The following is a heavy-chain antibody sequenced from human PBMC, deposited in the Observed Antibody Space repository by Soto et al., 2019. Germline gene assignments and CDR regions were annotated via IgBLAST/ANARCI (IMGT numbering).Heavy chain of an antibody. V-gene: IGHV3-11*01. J-gene: IGHJ3*02. Sequence: ESGGGLVKPGGSLRLSCAASGFTFSDYYMSWIRQAPGKGLEWVSYISSSGSTIYYADSVKGRFTISRDNAKNSLYLQMNSLRAEDTAVYYCARENIVVVVAAWDGNAFDIWGQGTMVTVSS. CDR1: GFTFSDYY. CDR3: ARENIVVVVAAWDGNAFDI. CDR2: ISSSGSTI. D-gene: IGHD2-15*01.